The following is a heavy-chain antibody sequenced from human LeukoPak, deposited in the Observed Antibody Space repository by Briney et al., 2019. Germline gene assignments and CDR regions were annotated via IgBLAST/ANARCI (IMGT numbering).Heavy chain of an antibody. J-gene: IGHJ4*02. D-gene: IGHD6-19*01. CDR1: GGTFSSYA. CDR3: ARDATVEAVAGGFDY. Sequence: SVKVSCKASGGTFSSYAISWVRQAPGQGLEWMGRIIPIFGTANYAQKFQGRVTITTDESTSTAYMELSSLRSEDTAVHYCARDATVEAVAGGFDYWGQGTLVTVSS. V-gene: IGHV1-69*05. CDR2: IIPIFGTA.